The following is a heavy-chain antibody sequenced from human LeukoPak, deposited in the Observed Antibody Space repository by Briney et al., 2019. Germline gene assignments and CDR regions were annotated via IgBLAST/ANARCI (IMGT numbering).Heavy chain of an antibody. CDR3: ARVGSAWSYFDY. V-gene: IGHV3-33*01. CDR1: GFTFSNYA. J-gene: IGHJ4*02. D-gene: IGHD6-19*01. Sequence: GGSLRLSCAASGFTFSNYAMHWVRQAPGKGLEWVAVIFYDGSNKYSADSVKGRFTISRDNSENTLFLQMNSLRAEDTAVYYCARVGSAWSYFDYWGQGTLVTVSS. CDR2: IFYDGSNK.